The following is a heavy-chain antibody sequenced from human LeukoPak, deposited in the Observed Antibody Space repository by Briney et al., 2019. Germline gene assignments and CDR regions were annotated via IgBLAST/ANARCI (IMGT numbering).Heavy chain of an antibody. V-gene: IGHV1-2*02. Sequence: ASVKVSCKASGGTFSSYAISWVRQAPGQGLEWMGWINPNSGGTNYAQKFQGRVTMTRDTSISTAYMELSRLRSDDTAVYYCASKFFDIWGQGTMVTVSS. CDR2: INPNSGGT. J-gene: IGHJ3*02. CDR3: ASKFFDI. CDR1: GGTFSSYA.